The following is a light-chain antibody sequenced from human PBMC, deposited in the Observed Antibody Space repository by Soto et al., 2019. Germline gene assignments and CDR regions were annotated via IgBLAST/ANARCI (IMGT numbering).Light chain of an antibody. V-gene: IGLV7-46*01. CDR2: ETS. CDR1: TGDVTSGHF. J-gene: IGLJ3*02. Sequence: QAVVTQESSLTVSPGGTVTLTCGSGTGDVTSGHFPYWFQQKPGQAPRALIYETSNRHPWTPARFSGSLLGGKAALTLSGAQPEDEADYYCLFSYGGPRVFGGGTKLTVL. CDR3: LFSYGGPRV.